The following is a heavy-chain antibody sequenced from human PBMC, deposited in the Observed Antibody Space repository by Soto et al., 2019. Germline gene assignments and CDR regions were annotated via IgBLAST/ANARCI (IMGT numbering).Heavy chain of an antibody. CDR1: GYTFSNYG. J-gene: IGHJ4*02. V-gene: IGHV1-18*01. CDR2: ISGYNVNT. Sequence: QVQLVQSGAEVKKPGASVKVSCRASGYTFSNYGITWVRQAPGQGLEWMGWISGYNVNTHYAQKFQDRVIMTTDTSTSTAYMELRGLRSDDTAVYFCARERRWEPLPYWGQGTLVIVSS. CDR3: ARERRWEPLPY. D-gene: IGHD1-26*01.